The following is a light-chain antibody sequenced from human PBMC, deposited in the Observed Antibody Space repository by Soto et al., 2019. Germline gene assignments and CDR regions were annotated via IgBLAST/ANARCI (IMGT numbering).Light chain of an antibody. CDR2: SSD. J-gene: IGLJ2*01. CDR3: AAWDDTLMGV. V-gene: IGLV1-44*01. Sequence: QSVLTQPPSASGTPGQRVTISCSGSSSNIGSNIVNWYQQLPGTAPKLLIYSSDQRPSGVPDRFSGSKSGTSASLAISGLQSEDEADYYCAAWDDTLMGVFGGGTKLTVL. CDR1: SSNIGSNI.